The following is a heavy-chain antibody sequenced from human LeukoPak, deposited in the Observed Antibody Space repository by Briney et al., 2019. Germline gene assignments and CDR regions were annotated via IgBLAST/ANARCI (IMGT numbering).Heavy chain of an antibody. V-gene: IGHV4-34*01. CDR2: INHSGST. Sequence: SETLSLTCAVYGGSFSGYYWSWIRQPPGKGLEWIGEINHSGSTNYNPSLKSRVTISVDTSKNQFSLKLSSVTAADTAVYYCARGRIRHGYFQHWGQGTLVTVSS. J-gene: IGHJ1*01. CDR3: ARGRIRHGYFQH. CDR1: GGSFSGYY. D-gene: IGHD3-3*02.